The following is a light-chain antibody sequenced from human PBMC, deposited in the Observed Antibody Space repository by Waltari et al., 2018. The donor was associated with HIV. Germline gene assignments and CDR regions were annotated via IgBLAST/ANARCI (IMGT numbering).Light chain of an antibody. V-gene: IGLV1-47*01. CDR1: RSNIGSNY. CDR2: KNN. Sequence: QSVLTQPPSASGTPGQRVTISCSGSRSNIGSNYVYWYQQLPGTAPKLLMYKNNQRPSGVPDRFSGSKSGTSASLAISGLRSEDETDYYCAAWDDSLSGWVFGGGIKLTVL. J-gene: IGLJ3*02. CDR3: AAWDDSLSGWV.